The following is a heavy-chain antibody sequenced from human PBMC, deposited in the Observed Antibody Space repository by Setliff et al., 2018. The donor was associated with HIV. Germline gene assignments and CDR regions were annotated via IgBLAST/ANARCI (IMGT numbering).Heavy chain of an antibody. D-gene: IGHD3-22*01. CDR3: VKAHSSSLYSPFDS. CDR2: ISWNSVKM. Sequence: GGSLRLSCVGSGFNIEEYAMAWVRQVPGKGLEWVSSISWNSVKMDYADSVKGRFTTSRDNAKNSLHLRMDGLRPDDTAFYFCVKAHSSSLYSPFDSWGQGTLVTVSS. J-gene: IGHJ4*02. V-gene: IGHV3-9*01. CDR1: GFNIEEYA.